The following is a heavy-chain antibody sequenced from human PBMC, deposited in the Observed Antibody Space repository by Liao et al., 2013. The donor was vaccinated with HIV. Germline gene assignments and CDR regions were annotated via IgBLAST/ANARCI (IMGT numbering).Heavy chain of an antibody. J-gene: IGHJ5*02. CDR1: GGSISSSSYY. CDR3: ARDYDVLTGINWFDP. D-gene: IGHD3-9*01. CDR2: IYYSGST. V-gene: IGHV4-39*07. Sequence: QVQLQQWGAGLLKPSETLSLTCTVSGGSISSSSYYWGWIRQPPGKGLEWIGSIYYSGSTYYNPSLKSRVTMSVDTSKNQFSLKLRSVTAADTAVYYCARDYDVLTGINWFDPWGQGTLVTVSS.